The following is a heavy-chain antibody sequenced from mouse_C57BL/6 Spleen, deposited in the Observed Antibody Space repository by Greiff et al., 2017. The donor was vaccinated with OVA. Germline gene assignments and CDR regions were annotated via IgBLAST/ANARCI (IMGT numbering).Heavy chain of an antibody. J-gene: IGHJ2*01. Sequence: QVQLQQSGPELVKPGASVKISCKASGYSFTSYYIHWVKQRPGQGLEWIGWIYPGSGNTKYNEKFKGKATLTADTSSSPAYMQPSSLTSEDSAVYYCARGAVDYWGQGTTLTVSS. CDR1: GYSFTSYY. CDR3: ARGAVDY. V-gene: IGHV1-66*01. CDR2: IYPGSGNT.